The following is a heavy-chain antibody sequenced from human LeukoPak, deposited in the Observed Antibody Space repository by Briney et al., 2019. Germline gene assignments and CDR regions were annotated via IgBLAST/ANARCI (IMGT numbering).Heavy chain of an antibody. D-gene: IGHD1-26*01. CDR1: GFTFSSYR. CDR2: INTDGTTT. J-gene: IGHJ5*02. CDR3: ARPSGTYPWFDP. V-gene: IGHV3-74*01. Sequence: GGSLRLSCAASGFTFSSYRMHWGRQPPGEGLGWVSRINTDGTTTSYADTVKGRFTISRDNAKNTLYLQMNSLRAEDTAVYYCARPSGTYPWFDPWGQGTLVTVSS.